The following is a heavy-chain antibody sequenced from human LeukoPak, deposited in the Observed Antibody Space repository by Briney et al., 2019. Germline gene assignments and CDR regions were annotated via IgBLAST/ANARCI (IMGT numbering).Heavy chain of an antibody. J-gene: IGHJ3*02. V-gene: IGHV3-7*01. CDR2: IKQDGSEK. CDR1: GFTFSSYG. Sequence: GGSLRLSCAASGFTFSSYGMHWVRQAPGKGLEWVANIKQDGSEKYYVDSVKGRFTISRDNAKNSLYLQMNSLRAEDTAVYYCAREASGYSYGLDAFDIWGQGTMVTVSS. CDR3: AREASGYSYGLDAFDI. D-gene: IGHD5-18*01.